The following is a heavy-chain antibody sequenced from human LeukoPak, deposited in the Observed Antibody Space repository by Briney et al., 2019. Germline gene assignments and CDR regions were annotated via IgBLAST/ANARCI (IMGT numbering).Heavy chain of an antibody. V-gene: IGHV3-30*03. J-gene: IGHJ4*02. CDR2: ISYDASNK. D-gene: IGHD2-15*01. CDR1: GFTFSDYG. Sequence: GGSLRLSCAASGFTFSDYGMNWVRQAPGKGLEWVAVISYDASNKYYADSVKGRFTISRDNSKNTLYLQMNSLRVEDTAVYYCAREFVVVVAATGLDYWGQGTLVTVSS. CDR3: AREFVVVVAATGLDY.